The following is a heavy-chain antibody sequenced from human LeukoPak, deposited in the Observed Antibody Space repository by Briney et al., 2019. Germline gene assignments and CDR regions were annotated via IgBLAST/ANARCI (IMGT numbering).Heavy chain of an antibody. Sequence: GGSLRLSCAASGFTFSSYWMSWVRQAPGKGLEWVANIKQDGSEKYYVDSVKGRFTISRDNAKNSLYLQMNSLRAEDTAVYYCAREGAVNYDFWSGPGAYWGQGTLVTVSS. CDR3: AREGAVNYDFWSGPGAY. CDR1: GFTFSSYW. D-gene: IGHD3-3*01. J-gene: IGHJ4*02. CDR2: IKQDGSEK. V-gene: IGHV3-7*03.